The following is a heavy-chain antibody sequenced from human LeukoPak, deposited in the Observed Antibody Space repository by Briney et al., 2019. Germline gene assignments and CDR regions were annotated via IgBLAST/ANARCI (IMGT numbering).Heavy chain of an antibody. CDR3: ARGSRITIFGVVIIGFDP. J-gene: IGHJ5*02. Sequence: GASVKVSCKASGYTFTSYDINWVRQATGQGLEWMGWMNPNSGNTGYAQKFQGRVTMTRNTSISTAYMELSSLRSEDTAVYHCARGSRITIFGVVIIGFDPWGQGTLVTVSS. V-gene: IGHV1-8*01. CDR2: MNPNSGNT. CDR1: GYTFTSYD. D-gene: IGHD3-3*01.